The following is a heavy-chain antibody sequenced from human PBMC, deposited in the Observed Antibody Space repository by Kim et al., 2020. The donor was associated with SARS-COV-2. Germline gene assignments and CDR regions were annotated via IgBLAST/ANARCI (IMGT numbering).Heavy chain of an antibody. CDR1: GYSISSTYY. V-gene: IGHV4-38-2*02. CDR3: AREAVVPLFSFDY. Sequence: SETLSLTCTVSGYSISSTYYWGWIRQPPGMGLEWIGSIYHSENTYFNPSLKSRGTISVDTSKNQFSLQLISVTAADTAVYYCAREAVVPLFSFDYWGQGSLVSVSS. D-gene: IGHD2-15*01. J-gene: IGHJ4*02. CDR2: IYHSENT.